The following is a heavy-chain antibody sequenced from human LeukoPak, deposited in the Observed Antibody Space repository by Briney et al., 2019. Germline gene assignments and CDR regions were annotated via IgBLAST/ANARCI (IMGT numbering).Heavy chain of an antibody. Sequence: KPSETLSLTCTVSGGSISSYYWSWIRQPPGKGLEWIGYIYYSGSTNYNPSLKSRVTISADKSKNQFSLKLSSVTAADTAVYYCARGYGSGSSDYYYGMDVWGHGATVTVSS. CDR3: ARGYGSGSSDYYYGMDV. CDR1: GGSISSYY. CDR2: IYYSGST. V-gene: IGHV4-59*01. D-gene: IGHD3-10*01. J-gene: IGHJ6*02.